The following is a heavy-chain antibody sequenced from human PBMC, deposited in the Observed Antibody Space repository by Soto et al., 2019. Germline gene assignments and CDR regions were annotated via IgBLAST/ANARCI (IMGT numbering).Heavy chain of an antibody. CDR3: AKSKGCVSNGTTNY. D-gene: IGHD1-26*01. CDR1: GFTFSNYW. Sequence: EVQLVESGGALVQPGGSLRLSCAASGFTFSNYWMHWVRQSPGKGLVWISRMNSDGSNTVYADAVKGRFTISRDNAKNTLYLQMNSLRVEDTAVYYCAKSKGCVSNGTTNYWGQGTLVTVSS. V-gene: IGHV3-74*01. J-gene: IGHJ4*02. CDR2: MNSDGSNT.